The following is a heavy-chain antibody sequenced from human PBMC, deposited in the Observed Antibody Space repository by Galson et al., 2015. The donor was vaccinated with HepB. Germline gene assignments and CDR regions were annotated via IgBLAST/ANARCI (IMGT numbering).Heavy chain of an antibody. J-gene: IGHJ5*01. CDR1: GTAFSRFS. CDR2: IIPMYGMT. D-gene: IGHD1-1*01. V-gene: IGHV1-69*13. CDR3: ARDFAAGTSLGFDS. Sequence: SVKVSCKASGTAFSRFSLNWVRQAPGQGLEWMGRIIPMYGMTNYARKFQGRLTITADESTNTAFIELSSLRSEGTAIYYCARDFAAGTSLGFDSWGQGTLVTVSS.